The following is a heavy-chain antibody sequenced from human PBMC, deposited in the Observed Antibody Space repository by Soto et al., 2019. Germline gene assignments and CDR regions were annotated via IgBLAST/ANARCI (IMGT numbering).Heavy chain of an antibody. CDR2: ISNDGSNK. Sequence: QVQLVESGGGVGQPGTSLRLSCAAFGLTFNTYAMNWIRLAPGKGQEWVAVISNDGSNKYYADSVKGRFTISRDNSKNTVYLQMNSLRGEDTGVYYCASGRGYCSESSCSYFDYFQHWGQGALVIVSS. CDR3: ASGRGYCSESSCSYFDYFQH. D-gene: IGHD2-2*01. J-gene: IGHJ1*01. CDR1: GLTFNTYA. V-gene: IGHV3-30*03.